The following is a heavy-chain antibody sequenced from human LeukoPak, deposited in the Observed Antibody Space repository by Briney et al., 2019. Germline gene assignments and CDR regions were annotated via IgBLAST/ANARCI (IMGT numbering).Heavy chain of an antibody. CDR1: GFTFSSYW. V-gene: IGHV3-74*01. Sequence: GGSLRLSCAASGFTFSSYWMHWVRQAPGKGLVWVSRINTDGSSTTYADSVKGRFTFSRDNAKNTLIPQMNSLRTEDTAVYYCARGEYGSAWPNIDYWGQGTLVTVSS. D-gene: IGHD6-19*01. CDR3: ARGEYGSAWPNIDY. CDR2: INTDGSST. J-gene: IGHJ4*02.